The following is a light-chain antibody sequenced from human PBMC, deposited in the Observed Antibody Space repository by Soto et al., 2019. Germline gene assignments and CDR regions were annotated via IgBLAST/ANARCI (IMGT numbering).Light chain of an antibody. J-gene: IGKJ4*01. CDR1: QSVYKNF. CDR3: KQYGSSPPT. V-gene: IGKV3-20*01. Sequence: EIVLTQSPGTLSLSPGERATLSCRASQSVYKNFLAWYQQKPGQAPRLLINGASNRATGIPDRFSGSGSGTDFYLTIDRMEPEDFAVYFCKQYGSSPPTFGGGTKVAIK. CDR2: GAS.